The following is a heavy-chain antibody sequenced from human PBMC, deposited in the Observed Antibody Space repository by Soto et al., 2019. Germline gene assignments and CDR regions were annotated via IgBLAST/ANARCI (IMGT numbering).Heavy chain of an antibody. CDR2: MNPNSGNT. CDR3: PRGRIVVVPSEPADC. CDR1: GYTFTSYD. Sequence: ASVKVSCKASGYTFTSYDINWVRQATGQGLEWMGWMNPNSGNTGYAQKFQGRVTMTRNTSISTAYMELSSLRSEDTDVYYGPRGRIVVVPSEPADCWGQGTVVIVSS. D-gene: IGHD2-2*01. V-gene: IGHV1-8*02. J-gene: IGHJ4*02.